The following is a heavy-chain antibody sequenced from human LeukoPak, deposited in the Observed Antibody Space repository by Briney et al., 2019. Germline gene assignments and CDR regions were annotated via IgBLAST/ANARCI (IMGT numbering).Heavy chain of an antibody. V-gene: IGHV4-59*01. J-gene: IGHJ4*02. CDR2: IYYSGST. CDR1: GGSISHYY. CDR3: AGSSWTFDY. D-gene: IGHD6-13*01. Sequence: SETLSLTCTVSGGSISHYYWSWIRQPPGKGLEWIGYIYYSGSTNYNPSLKSRVTISLDTSKNQISLKLSSVTAADTAVYYCAGSSWTFDYWGQGTLVTVSS.